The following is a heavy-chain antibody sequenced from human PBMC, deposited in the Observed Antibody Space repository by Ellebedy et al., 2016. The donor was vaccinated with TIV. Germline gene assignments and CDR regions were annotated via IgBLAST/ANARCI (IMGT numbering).Heavy chain of an antibody. CDR3: ARDPALDI. CDR2: ISTDGINT. Sequence: GESLKISCAASGFTFSSFWMHWVRQAPGKGLVWVSRISTDGINTNYADSVKGRFTISRDNAKNTLYLQLNRLEDEDTAVYDCARDPALDIWGQGTMVTVSS. CDR1: GFTFSSFW. J-gene: IGHJ3*02. V-gene: IGHV3-74*01.